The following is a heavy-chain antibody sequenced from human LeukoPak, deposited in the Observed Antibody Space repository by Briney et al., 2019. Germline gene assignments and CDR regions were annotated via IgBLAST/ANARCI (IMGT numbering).Heavy chain of an antibody. J-gene: IGHJ3*02. CDR2: IIPIFGTA. CDR1: GGTFSSYA. D-gene: IGHD3-3*01. CDR3: AREIRFLEWYGAFDI. V-gene: IGHV1-69*13. Sequence: SVKVSCKASGGTFSSYAISWVRQAPGQGLEWMGGIIPIFGTANYAQKFQGRVTITADESTSTAYMELSSLRSEDTAVYYCAREIRFLEWYGAFDIWGQGTMVTVSS.